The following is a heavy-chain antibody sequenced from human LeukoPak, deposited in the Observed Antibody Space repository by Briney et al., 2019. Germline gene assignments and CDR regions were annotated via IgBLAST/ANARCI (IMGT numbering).Heavy chain of an antibody. D-gene: IGHD2-15*01. J-gene: IGHJ4*02. CDR3: ARVDLGYCSGGSCYSFDY. V-gene: IGHV4-30-4*01. CDR2: IYYSGST. Sequence: TLSLTRTVSGGSISSGDYYWSWIRQPPGKGLEWIGYIYYSGSTYYNPSLKNRVTISVDTSKNQFSLKLISVTAADTAVYYCARVDLGYCSGGSCYSFDYWGQGNLVTVSS. CDR1: GGSISSGDYY.